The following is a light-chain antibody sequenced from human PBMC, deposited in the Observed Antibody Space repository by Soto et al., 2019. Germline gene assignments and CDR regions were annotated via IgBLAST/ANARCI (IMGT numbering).Light chain of an antibody. CDR1: QSVSISY. J-gene: IGKJ1*01. V-gene: IGKV3-20*01. Sequence: EIVLTQSPGTLSLSPGERATLSCRASQSVSISYLAWYQQKPGQGPRLLIYGASSRATGIPDRFSGSGSGTDFTLTISRLEPEDFAVYYCQQYGSSPGTFGQGTKVEIK. CDR2: GAS. CDR3: QQYGSSPGT.